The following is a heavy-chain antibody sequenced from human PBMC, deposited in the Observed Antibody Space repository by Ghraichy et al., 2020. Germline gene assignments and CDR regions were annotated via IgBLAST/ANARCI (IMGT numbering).Heavy chain of an antibody. Sequence: RLSCAASGFTFSTYGMHWVRQAPGKGLEWVALMSYDGSHKYYADSVKGRFSISRDNSENTLYLQMNSLRAEDTAVYFCARDSVPASIPYGVDVWGQGTTVIVSS. CDR2: MSYDGSHK. V-gene: IGHV3-30*03. CDR1: GFTFSTYG. J-gene: IGHJ6*02. CDR3: ARDSVPASIPYGVDV. D-gene: IGHD2-2*02.